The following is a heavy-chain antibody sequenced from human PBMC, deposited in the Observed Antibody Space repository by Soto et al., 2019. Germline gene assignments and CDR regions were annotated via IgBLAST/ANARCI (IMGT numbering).Heavy chain of an antibody. CDR1: GYTFTSYD. J-gene: IGHJ6*02. Sequence: ASVKVSCKASGYTFTSYDVNRVQQSTEQGHEWKGRMNPKSGNTGYAQKVQGRVTMTRNNSISTAYMELSRLRSEDTAVYYCAKPGGYSYGSFYYNDMDVWAKGPRSPSP. CDR3: AKPGGYSYGSFYYNDMDV. D-gene: IGHD5-18*01. CDR2: MNPKSGNT. V-gene: IGHV1-8*01.